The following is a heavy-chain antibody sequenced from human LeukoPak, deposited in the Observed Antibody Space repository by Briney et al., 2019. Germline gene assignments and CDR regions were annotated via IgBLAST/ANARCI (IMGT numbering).Heavy chain of an antibody. CDR3: ARDGRDCSSTSCYRGYYMDV. V-gene: IGHV1-18*01. J-gene: IGHJ6*03. D-gene: IGHD2-2*02. CDR1: GYTFTSYG. Sequence: GASVKVSCKASGYTFTSYGISWVRQAPGQGLEWMGWISAYNGNTNYAQTLQGRVTMTTDTSTSTAYMELRSLRSDDTAVYYCARDGRDCSSTSCYRGYYMDVWGKGTTVTVSS. CDR2: ISAYNGNT.